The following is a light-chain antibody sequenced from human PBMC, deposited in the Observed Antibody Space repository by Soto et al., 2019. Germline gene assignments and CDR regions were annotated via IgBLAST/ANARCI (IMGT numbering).Light chain of an antibody. Sequence: QSALTQPAAVSGTPGQSITISCTGTSSDVGGYNYVSWYQQHPGKAPKLMIYEVSNRPSGVSNRLSGSKSGNTASLTISGLQAEDEADYYCSSYTSSSGVFGTGTKVTVL. CDR3: SSYTSSSGV. J-gene: IGLJ1*01. CDR1: SSDVGGYNY. V-gene: IGLV2-14*01. CDR2: EVS.